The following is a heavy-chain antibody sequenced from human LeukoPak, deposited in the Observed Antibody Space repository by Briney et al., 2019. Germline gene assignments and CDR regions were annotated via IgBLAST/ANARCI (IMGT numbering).Heavy chain of an antibody. CDR3: ARRRGYYEVDAYDI. CDR2: INQFGSGE. CDR1: GFSFSNHW. D-gene: IGHD3-22*01. J-gene: IGHJ3*02. V-gene: IGHV3-7*01. Sequence: GGSLRLSCAASGFSFSNHWMGWVRQAPGKGLEWVANINQFGSGEYYVDSVKGRFTISRDDAKYSVFLQMNSLRVEDTAMYYCARRRGYYEVDAYDIWGQGTIVAVSS.